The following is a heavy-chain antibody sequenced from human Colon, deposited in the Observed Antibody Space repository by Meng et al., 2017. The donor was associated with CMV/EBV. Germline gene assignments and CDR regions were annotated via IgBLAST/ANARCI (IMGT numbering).Heavy chain of an antibody. CDR1: GFTFSSYA. CDR2: ISYDGSNK. CDR3: ARISTYYYFDF. Sequence: GESLKISCAASGFTFSSYAMHWVRQAPGKGLEWVAVISYDGSNKYYADSVKGRFTISRDNSKNTLYLQMNSLRAEDTAVYYCARISTYYYFDFWGQGALVTVSS. J-gene: IGHJ4*02. D-gene: IGHD4-11*01. V-gene: IGHV3-30*04.